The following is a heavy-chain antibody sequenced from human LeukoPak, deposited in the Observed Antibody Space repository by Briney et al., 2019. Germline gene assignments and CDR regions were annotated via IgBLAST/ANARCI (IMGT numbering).Heavy chain of an antibody. J-gene: IGHJ1*01. D-gene: IGHD6-19*01. V-gene: IGHV3-9*03. Sequence: GGSLRLSCAASGFTFDDYAMHWVRQAPGKGLEWVSGTSWNSGSIGYADSVNGRFTISRDNAKNSLYLQMNSLRAEDMALYYCAKDYSSRWYRGYFQHWGQGTLVTVSS. CDR2: TSWNSGSI. CDR1: GFTFDDYA. CDR3: AKDYSSRWYRGYFQH.